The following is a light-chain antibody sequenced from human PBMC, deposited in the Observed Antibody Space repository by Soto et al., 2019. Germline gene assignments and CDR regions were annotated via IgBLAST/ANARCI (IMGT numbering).Light chain of an antibody. V-gene: IGLV6-57*03. CDR3: QSYDSSKGV. Sequence: NSMLTHPNSVSESPGKTVTISCTRSSGSIASNYVQWYQQHPGSAPTTVIYEDNQRPSGVPDRFSGSIDSSSNSASLTISGLKTEDEADYYGQSYDSSKGVFGGGTKLTVL. CDR1: SGSIASNY. CDR2: EDN. J-gene: IGLJ2*01.